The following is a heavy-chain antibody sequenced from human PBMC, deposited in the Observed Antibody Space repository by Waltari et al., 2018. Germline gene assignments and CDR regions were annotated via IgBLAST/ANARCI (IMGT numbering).Heavy chain of an antibody. CDR2: MKTTSGNT. D-gene: IGHD2-21*01. CDR1: GYSFRRSD. V-gene: IGHV1-8*03. CDR3: ARGSGDLDI. Sequence: QVQLEQSGAEMVKPGASVRVSCKASGYSFRRSDISWVRQAPGQGIEWMGWMKTTSGNTCYAAKFQGRVTITRNTSINTAYMDLSGLRSEDTAVYYCARGSGDLDIWGQGTMVTVSS. J-gene: IGHJ3*02.